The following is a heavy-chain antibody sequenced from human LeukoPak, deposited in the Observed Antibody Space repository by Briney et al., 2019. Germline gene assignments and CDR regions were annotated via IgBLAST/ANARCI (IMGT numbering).Heavy chain of an antibody. Sequence: GESLKISCKGSGLRLTCYWVGWVRQMPGKGLEWMGIIYPGDSDTRYSPSFQGQVTISADKSISTAYLQWSSLKASDTAMYYCARLPIVRFEEGYFDYWGQGTLVTVSS. CDR1: GLRLTCYW. J-gene: IGHJ4*02. D-gene: IGHD3-10*01. CDR3: ARLPIVRFEEGYFDY. CDR2: IYPGDSDT. V-gene: IGHV5-51*01.